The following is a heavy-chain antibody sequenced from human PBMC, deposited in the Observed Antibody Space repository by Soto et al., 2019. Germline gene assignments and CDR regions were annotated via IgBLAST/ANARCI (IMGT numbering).Heavy chain of an antibody. Sequence: SHTLSLPCAISGYSVSGNTAAWNWIRSSPSRGLEWLGRTYYRSNWRHDYAVSVKSRITVNPDTSKNHFSLQLNSVTPDDTAVYYCARGVAGSGFDLWGQGTLVTVSS. D-gene: IGHD6-19*01. CDR3: ARGVAGSGFDL. CDR2: TYYRSNWRH. J-gene: IGHJ4*02. CDR1: GYSVSGNTAA. V-gene: IGHV6-1*01.